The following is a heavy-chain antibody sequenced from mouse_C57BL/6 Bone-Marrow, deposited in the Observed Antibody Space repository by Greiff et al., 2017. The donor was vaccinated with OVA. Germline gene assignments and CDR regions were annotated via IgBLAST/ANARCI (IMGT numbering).Heavy chain of an antibody. Sequence: VQRVESGAELVKPGASVKISCKASGYAFSSYWMNWVKQRPGKGLEWIGQIYPGDGDTNYNGKFKGKATLTADKSSSTAYMQLSSLTSEDSAVYFCANIYYGNSFAYWGQGTLVTVSA. CDR3: ANIYYGNSFAY. J-gene: IGHJ3*01. CDR1: GYAFSSYW. D-gene: IGHD2-1*01. CDR2: IYPGDGDT. V-gene: IGHV1-80*01.